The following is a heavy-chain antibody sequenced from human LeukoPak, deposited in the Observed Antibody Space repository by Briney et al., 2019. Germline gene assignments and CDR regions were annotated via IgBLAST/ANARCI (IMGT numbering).Heavy chain of an antibody. D-gene: IGHD6-6*01. J-gene: IGHJ4*02. Sequence: SGPTLVNPTQTLTLTCTFSGFSLSTSGMCVSWIRQPPGKALEWLARIDWDDDKFYSTSLKTRLTISKDTSKNQVVLTMTNMDPVDTATYYCARNIAARSYYYFHYWGQGTLVTVSS. V-gene: IGHV2-70*17. CDR2: IDWDDDK. CDR1: GFSLSTSGMC. CDR3: ARNIAARSYYYFHY.